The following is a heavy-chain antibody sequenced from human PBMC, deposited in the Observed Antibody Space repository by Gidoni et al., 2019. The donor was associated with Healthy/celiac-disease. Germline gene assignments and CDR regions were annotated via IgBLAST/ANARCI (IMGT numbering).Heavy chain of an antibody. V-gene: IGHV3-33*01. Sequence: QVQLVESGGGVVQSGRSLRRSCAASGFTFSSYGMHWVRQAPGKGLEWVAVIWYDGSNKYYADSVKGRFTISRDNSKNTLYLQMNSLRAEDMAVYYCARGPDPYYYFDYWGQGTLVTVSS. J-gene: IGHJ4*02. D-gene: IGHD3-10*01. CDR1: GFTFSSYG. CDR3: ARGPDPYYYFDY. CDR2: IWYDGSNK.